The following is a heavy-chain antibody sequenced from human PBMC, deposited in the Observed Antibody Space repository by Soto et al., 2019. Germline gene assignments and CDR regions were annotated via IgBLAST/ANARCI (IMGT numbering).Heavy chain of an antibody. CDR1: GYTFTSYY. CDR3: AREGGSSGSPLDY. Sequence: ASVKVSCKASGYTFTSYYMHWLRQSPGQGLEWMGMINPSGGSTSYAQKFQGRVTMTRDTSTSTVYMELSSLRSEDTAVYYCAREGGSSGSPLDYWGQGTLVTVSS. J-gene: IGHJ4*02. CDR2: INPSGGST. D-gene: IGHD3-22*01. V-gene: IGHV1-46*01.